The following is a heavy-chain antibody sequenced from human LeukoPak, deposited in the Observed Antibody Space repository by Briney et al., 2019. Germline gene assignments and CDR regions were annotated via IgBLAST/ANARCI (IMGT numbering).Heavy chain of an antibody. CDR2: IYPGDSDT. D-gene: IGHD6-13*01. CDR1: GYSFTSYW. CDR3: ASSPDSSSWYFAFDV. J-gene: IGHJ3*01. V-gene: IGHV5-51*01. Sequence: GESLKISCKGSGYSFTSYWIGWVRQMPGKGLEWMGIIYPGDSDTRYSPSFQGQVTISADKSISTAYLQWSSLKASDTAMYYCASSPDSSSWYFAFDVWGQGTMVTVSS.